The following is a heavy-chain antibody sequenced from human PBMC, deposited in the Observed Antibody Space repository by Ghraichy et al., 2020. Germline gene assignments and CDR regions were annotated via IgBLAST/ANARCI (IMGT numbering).Heavy chain of an antibody. J-gene: IGHJ4*02. D-gene: IGHD1-26*01. CDR2: IYQSGRT. CDR1: GYSISSGYY. V-gene: IGHV4-38-2*02. Sequence: SETLSLTCSVSGYSISSGYYWAWIRQPPGKGLEWIGSIYQSGRTYYSPSLKSRVTISVDTSKNQFSLELNSVTAADTAVYYCARDWVYSGDYSSGGFDYWGQGTLVTVSS. CDR3: ARDWVYSGDYSSGGFDY.